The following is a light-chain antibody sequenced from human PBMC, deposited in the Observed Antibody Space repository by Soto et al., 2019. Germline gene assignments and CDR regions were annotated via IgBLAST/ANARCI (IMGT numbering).Light chain of an antibody. CDR2: DAS. Sequence: VSLTTGKRATLSCVASQSVSSYLAWYQQKPFQAPTRRIYDASNWATGIPARFSGSGSGTDFTLTIFILQPEDFTPDYCQHSSYLPNTFGEGTILDIK. J-gene: IGKJ4*01. V-gene: IGKV3-11*01. CDR3: QHSSYLPNT. CDR1: QSVSSY.